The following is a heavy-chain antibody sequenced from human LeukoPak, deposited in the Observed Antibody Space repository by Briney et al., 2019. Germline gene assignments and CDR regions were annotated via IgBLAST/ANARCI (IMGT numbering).Heavy chain of an antibody. CDR1: GFTFSTFA. Sequence: GGSLRLSCAASGFTFSTFAMIWVRQAPGKGLEWVSTISGGGDATYYADSVKGRFTISRDNSKNTLYLQMNSLRAEDTAVYYCAELGITMIGGVWGKGTTVTISS. CDR3: AELGITMIGGV. V-gene: IGHV3-23*01. D-gene: IGHD3-10*02. J-gene: IGHJ6*04. CDR2: ISGGGDAT.